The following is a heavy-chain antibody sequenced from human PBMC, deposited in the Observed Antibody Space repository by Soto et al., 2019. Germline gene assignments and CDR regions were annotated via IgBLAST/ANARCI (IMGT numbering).Heavy chain of an antibody. D-gene: IGHD4-4*01. CDR3: ARDNEYSNWFDP. Sequence: SETLSLTCTVSGGSISSGGYYWSWIRQHPGKGLEWIGYIYYSGSTYYNPSLKSRVTISVDTSKNQFSLKLSSVTAADTAVYYCARDNEYSNWFDPWGQGTLVTVSS. CDR2: IYYSGST. J-gene: IGHJ5*02. V-gene: IGHV4-31*03. CDR1: GGSISSGGYY.